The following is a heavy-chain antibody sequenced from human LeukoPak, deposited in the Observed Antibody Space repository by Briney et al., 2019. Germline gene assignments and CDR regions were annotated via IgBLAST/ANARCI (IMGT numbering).Heavy chain of an antibody. D-gene: IGHD5-12*01. CDR3: ARQGSGYSGYENIDY. V-gene: IGHV5-51*01. CDR2: IYPGDSDT. CDR1: GYSFTNYW. J-gene: IGHJ4*02. Sequence: GESLKISCKGSGYSFTNYWIGWVRQMPGKGLEWMGIIYPGDSDTRYSPSFQGQVTISADKSISNAYLQWSSLKASDTAMYYCARQGSGYSGYENIDYWGQGTLVTVSS.